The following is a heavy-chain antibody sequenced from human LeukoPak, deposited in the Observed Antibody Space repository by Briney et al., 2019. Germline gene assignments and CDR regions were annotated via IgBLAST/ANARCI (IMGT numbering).Heavy chain of an antibody. J-gene: IGHJ4*02. V-gene: IGHV1-69*04. D-gene: IGHD4-17*01. CDR2: IIPILGIA. CDR3: ARDAGGAWPFDY. Sequence: SVKVSCKASGGTFSSYAISWVRQAPGQGLEWMGRIIPILGIANYAQKFQGRVTITADKSTSTAYMELSSLRSEDTAVYYCARDAGGAWPFDYWGQGTRVIVSS. CDR1: GGTFSSYA.